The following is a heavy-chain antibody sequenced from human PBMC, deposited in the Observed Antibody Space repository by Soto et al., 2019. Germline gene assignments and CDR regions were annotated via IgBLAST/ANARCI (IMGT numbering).Heavy chain of an antibody. CDR1: VYTMTVYG. V-gene: IGHV1-18*01. Sequence: ASVKGSCKASVYTMTVYGSSRGRKNTEQGLEWMGWISAYNGNTNYAQKLQGRVTMTTDTSTSTAYMELRSLRSDDTAVYYCARDGNIVVVTATELFDYWGQGTLLTVSS. CDR3: ARDGNIVVVTATELFDY. D-gene: IGHD2-21*02. CDR2: ISAYNGNT. J-gene: IGHJ4*02.